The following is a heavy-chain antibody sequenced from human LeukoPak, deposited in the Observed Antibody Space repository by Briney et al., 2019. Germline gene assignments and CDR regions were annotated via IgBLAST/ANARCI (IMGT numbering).Heavy chain of an antibody. CDR3: ARDSYSRGTAPGDWFDP. CDR1: GGSISSGSYY. J-gene: IGHJ5*02. Sequence: SETLSLTCTVSGGSISSGSYYWSWIRQPAGKGLEWIGRIYTSGSTNYNPSLKSRVTISVDTSKNQFSLKLSSVTAADTAVYYCARDSYSRGTAPGDWFDPWGQGTLVTVSS. CDR2: IYTSGST. V-gene: IGHV4-61*02. D-gene: IGHD2-2*02.